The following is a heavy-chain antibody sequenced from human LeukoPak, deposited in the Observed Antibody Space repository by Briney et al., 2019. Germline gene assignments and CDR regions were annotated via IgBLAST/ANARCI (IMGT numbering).Heavy chain of an antibody. J-gene: IGHJ6*02. CDR2: ISWNSGSI. Sequence: GGSLRLSCAASGFTFSSYWMHWVRQAPGKGLEWVSGISWNSGSIGYADSVKGRFTISRDNAKNSLYLQMNSLRAEDTALYYCAKDISGDPYYYYGMDVWGQGTTVTVSS. CDR1: GFTFSSYW. CDR3: AKDISGDPYYYYGMDV. V-gene: IGHV3-9*01. D-gene: IGHD7-27*01.